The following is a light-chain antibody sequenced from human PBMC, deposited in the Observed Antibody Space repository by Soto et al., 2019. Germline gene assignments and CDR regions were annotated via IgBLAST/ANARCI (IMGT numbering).Light chain of an antibody. CDR1: QSISSY. V-gene: IGKV1-39*01. J-gene: IGKJ3*01. Sequence: DIQMTQSPSSLSASVGDRVTITCRASQSISSYLNWYQQKPGKAPKLLIYAASSLQSGVPSRFSGSGSGTDFTLTIRSLQPEDFATYSCQQSYSSPFTFGPRTKVDIK. CDR2: AAS. CDR3: QQSYSSPFT.